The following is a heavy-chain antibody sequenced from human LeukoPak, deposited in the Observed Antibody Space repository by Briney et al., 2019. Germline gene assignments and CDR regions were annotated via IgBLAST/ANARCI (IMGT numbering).Heavy chain of an antibody. V-gene: IGHV3-23*01. CDR1: GFTFTTYA. Sequence: PGGSLRLSCAASGFTFTTYAMSWVHQAPGKGLEWVSDISGSGGSTYYADAVKGRFTISRDNSKNTLYLQMNSLTAEDTAVYYCAKGSGAGKYYFDYWGQGTLVTVSS. CDR3: AKGSGAGKYYFDY. J-gene: IGHJ4*02. CDR2: ISGSGGST. D-gene: IGHD3-3*01.